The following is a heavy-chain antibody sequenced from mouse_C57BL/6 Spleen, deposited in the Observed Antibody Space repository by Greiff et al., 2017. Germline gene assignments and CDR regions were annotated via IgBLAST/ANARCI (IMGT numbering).Heavy chain of an antibody. CDR2: ISYDGSN. J-gene: IGHJ4*01. Sequence: VQLKESGPGLVKPSQSLSLTCSVTGYSITSGYYWNWIRQFPGNKLEWMGYISYDGSNNYNPYLKNRITLTPYTSKNQFFLKLNSVTTEDTATYYCARDPHDYGYYAMDYWGQGTSVTVSS. CDR3: ARDPHDYGYYAMDY. CDR1: GYSITSGYY. D-gene: IGHD2-4*01. V-gene: IGHV3-6*01.